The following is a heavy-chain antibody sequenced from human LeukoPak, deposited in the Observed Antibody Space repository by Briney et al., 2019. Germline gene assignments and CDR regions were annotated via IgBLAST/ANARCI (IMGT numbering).Heavy chain of an antibody. Sequence: PGGSLRLSCAASGFTVSSNYMSWVRQAPGKGLEWVSVIYSGGSTYYADPVKGRFTISRDNSKNTLYLQMNSLRAEDTAVYYCARDLGYYDSSGYYHWFDPWGQGTLVTVSS. J-gene: IGHJ5*02. D-gene: IGHD3-22*01. CDR1: GFTVSSNY. V-gene: IGHV3-66*02. CDR3: ARDLGYYDSSGYYHWFDP. CDR2: IYSGGST.